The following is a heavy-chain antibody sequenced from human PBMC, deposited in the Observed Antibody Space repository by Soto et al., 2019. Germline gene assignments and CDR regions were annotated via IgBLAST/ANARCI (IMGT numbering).Heavy chain of an antibody. D-gene: IGHD5-12*01. CDR1: GYTFTNYG. Sequence: QVQLVQSGAEVKKPGASVKVSCKASGYTFTNYGIHWVRQAPGQGLEWVGWISAYNGNKNYAQKLQGRVTMTTDTYTNTASMELRSLRSDDTAVYYCARDSTWPYWGQGTLVTVSS. CDR2: ISAYNGNK. CDR3: ARDSTWPY. V-gene: IGHV1-18*01. J-gene: IGHJ4*02.